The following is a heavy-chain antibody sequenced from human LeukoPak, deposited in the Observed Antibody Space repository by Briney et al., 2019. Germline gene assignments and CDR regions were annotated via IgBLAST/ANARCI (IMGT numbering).Heavy chain of an antibody. D-gene: IGHD3-22*01. CDR2: IYITGNT. CDR3: ARESFVGSGFPSDYFDF. J-gene: IGHJ4*02. Sequence: SETLSLTCTVSGSSISSGNYHWSWIRQPAGMGLEWIGRIYITGNTNYNPSLRDRVTISVDTSKNQVSLRVTSVTAADTAIYFCARESFVGSGFPSDYFDFWGPGTQVSVSS. V-gene: IGHV4-61*02. CDR1: GSSISSGNYH.